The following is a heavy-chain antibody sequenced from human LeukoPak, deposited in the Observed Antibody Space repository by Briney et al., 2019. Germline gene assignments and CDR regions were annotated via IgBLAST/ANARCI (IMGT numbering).Heavy chain of an antibody. D-gene: IGHD6-19*01. Sequence: GGSLRLSCAASGFXFSSYSINWVRQAPGKGLKWVSSISSSSSYIYYADSVKGRFTISRDNAKNSLYLQMNSLRAEDTAVYYCASMSIAVAGTFYFDYWGQGTLVTVSS. CDR3: ASMSIAVAGTFYFDY. CDR2: ISSSSSYI. CDR1: GFXFSSYS. J-gene: IGHJ4*02. V-gene: IGHV3-21*01.